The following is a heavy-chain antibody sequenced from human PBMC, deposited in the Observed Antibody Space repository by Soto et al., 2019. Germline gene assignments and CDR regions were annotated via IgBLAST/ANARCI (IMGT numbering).Heavy chain of an antibody. V-gene: IGHV4-59*01. J-gene: IGHJ4*02. Sequence: SETLSVTCTVSGGSSSNYYWSWIRQSPGKGLEWIGYIYYSGSTNYNPSLKSRVTISVDTSKNQFSLKLSSVTAADTAVYYCARARIAVAPFDCWGQGTLVTVSS. CDR3: ARARIAVAPFDC. CDR1: GGSSSNYY. CDR2: IYYSGST. D-gene: IGHD6-19*01.